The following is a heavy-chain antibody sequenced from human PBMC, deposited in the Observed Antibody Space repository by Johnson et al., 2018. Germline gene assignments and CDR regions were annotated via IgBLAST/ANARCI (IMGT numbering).Heavy chain of an antibody. D-gene: IGHD6-13*01. Sequence: QVQLVQSGGGVVQPGRSLRLSCAASGFTFSSYAMHWVRQAPGKGLEWVAVISYDGSNKYYADSVKGRFTISRDNSKNTLYLQMNSLRAEDTAVYYCAGDISYSGWYEGGAFDIWGQGTMVTVSS. V-gene: IGHV3-30-3*01. CDR1: GFTFSSYA. J-gene: IGHJ3*02. CDR2: ISYDGSNK. CDR3: AGDISYSGWYEGGAFDI.